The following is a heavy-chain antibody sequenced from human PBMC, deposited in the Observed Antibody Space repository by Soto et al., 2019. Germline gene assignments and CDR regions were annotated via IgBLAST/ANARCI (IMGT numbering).Heavy chain of an antibody. V-gene: IGHV3-30-3*01. CDR2: ISSDGSGT. J-gene: IGHJ4*02. D-gene: IGHD5-12*01. CDR1: GFNLNNYA. Sequence: QVQLVESGGGVVQPGRSQRLSCAASGFNLNNYAMHWVRQAPGKGPEWVAIISSDGSGTYYAGSVRGRFTISRDNSKNMLYLPMNTLRPEDTSVYYCARHREADTGFDFPAYWGQGTLVVVSS. CDR3: ARHREADTGFDFPAY.